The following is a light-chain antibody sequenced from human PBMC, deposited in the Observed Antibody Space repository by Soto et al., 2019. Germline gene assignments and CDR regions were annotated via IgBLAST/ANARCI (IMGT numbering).Light chain of an antibody. CDR1: SSNIGTNT. J-gene: IGLJ2*01. V-gene: IGLV1-44*01. Sequence: QSVLTQPPSASGTPGQRVTISCSGSSSNIGTNTVTWYQQLPRSAPKLLISNGNQRPSGVPARFSGSKAGTSASLAISGLQSEDEAEYYCAVWDDGLNAWIFGGGTKLTVL. CDR3: AVWDDGLNAWI. CDR2: NGN.